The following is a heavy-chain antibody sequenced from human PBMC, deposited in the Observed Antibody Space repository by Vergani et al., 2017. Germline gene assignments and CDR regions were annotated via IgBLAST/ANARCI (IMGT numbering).Heavy chain of an antibody. Sequence: EVQLVESGGGLVQPGGSLRLSCAASGFTFSSYEMNWVRQAPGKGLEWVSYISSSGSTIYYADSVKGRFTISRDNAKNSLYLQMNSLRAEDTAVYYCARAPGVVATDYWGQGTLVTVSS. J-gene: IGHJ4*02. D-gene: IGHD3-3*01. CDR3: ARAPGVVATDY. CDR1: GFTFSSYE. V-gene: IGHV3-48*03. CDR2: ISSSGSTI.